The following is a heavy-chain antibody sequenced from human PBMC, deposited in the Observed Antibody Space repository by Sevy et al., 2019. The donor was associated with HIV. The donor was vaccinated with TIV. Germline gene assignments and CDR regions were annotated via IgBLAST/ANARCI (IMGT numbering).Heavy chain of an antibody. V-gene: IGHV3-23*01. CDR2: ISGSGGST. D-gene: IGHD6-19*01. CDR3: AKYRISSGWYLDYFDY. J-gene: IGHJ4*02. CDR1: GFTFSSYA. Sequence: GGSLRLSCAASGFTFSSYAMSWVRQAPGKGLEWASAISGSGGSTYYADSVKGRFTISRDNSKNTLYLQMNSLRAEDTAVYYCAKYRISSGWYLDYFDYWGQGTLVTVSS.